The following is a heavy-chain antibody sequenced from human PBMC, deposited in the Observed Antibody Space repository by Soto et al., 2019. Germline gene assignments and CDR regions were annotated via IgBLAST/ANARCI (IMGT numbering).Heavy chain of an antibody. Sequence: EVQLVESGGGLVQPGGSLRLSCAASGFTVSTDWMYWVRQAPGKGLEWVSVIRGGGNTFYADFVEGRFTISRDNSKNTVYLQMNSLRAEDTAVYYCVRENYYYGMDVWGQGTTVSVSS. CDR1: GFTVSTDW. J-gene: IGHJ6*02. CDR2: IRGGGNT. V-gene: IGHV3-66*01. CDR3: VRENYYYGMDV.